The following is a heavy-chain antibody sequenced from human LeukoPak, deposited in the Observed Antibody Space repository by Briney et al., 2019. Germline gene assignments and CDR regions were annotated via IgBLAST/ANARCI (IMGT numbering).Heavy chain of an antibody. J-gene: IGHJ4*02. V-gene: IGHV3-53*05. CDR1: GFSVSKNY. CDR2: ISGGGDT. CDR3: ARVKTDTSGWYHFDY. Sequence: PGGSLRLSCAASGFSVSKNYMSWVRQAAGKGLEWASIISGGGDTYYADSVKGRFTTSRDNTENTLYLQMNSLRVEDTAVYYCARVKTDTSGWYHFDYWGQGTLVTVSS. D-gene: IGHD6-19*01.